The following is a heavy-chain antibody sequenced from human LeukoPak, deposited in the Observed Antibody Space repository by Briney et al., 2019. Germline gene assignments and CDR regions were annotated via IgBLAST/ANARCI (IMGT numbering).Heavy chain of an antibody. V-gene: IGHV4-59*01. CDR1: GGSISSYY. J-gene: IGHJ6*02. CDR2: IYYSGST. CDR3: ASSGYSSGWTYYYYGMDV. D-gene: IGHD6-19*01. Sequence: SETLSLTCTVSGGSISSYYWSWIRQPPGKGLEWIGYIYYSGSTNYNPSLKSRVTISVDTSKNQFSLKLSSVTAADTAAYYCASSGYSSGWTYYYYGMDVWGQGTTVTVSS.